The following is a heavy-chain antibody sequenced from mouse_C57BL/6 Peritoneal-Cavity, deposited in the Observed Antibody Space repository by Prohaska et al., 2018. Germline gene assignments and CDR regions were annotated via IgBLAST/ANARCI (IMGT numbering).Heavy chain of an antibody. CDR1: GFTFSGFW. J-gene: IGHJ1*03. CDR3: MRYGNYWYFDV. CDR2: INSDGSAI. Sequence: EVQLLENGGGLVQPGGSRGLSCEGSGFTFSGFWMSWVRQTPGKILEWIGDINSDGSAINYAPSIKDRFTIFRDNDKSTLYLQMSNVRSEDTATYFCMRYGNYWYFDVWGTGTTVTVSS. D-gene: IGHD2-1*01. V-gene: IGHV11-2*01.